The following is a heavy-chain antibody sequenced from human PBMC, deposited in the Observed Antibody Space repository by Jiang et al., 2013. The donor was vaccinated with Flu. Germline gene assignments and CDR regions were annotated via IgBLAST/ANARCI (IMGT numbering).Heavy chain of an antibody. CDR1: GGSITSDNW. Sequence: QETGSGLVKPSGTLSLTCAVSGGSITSDNWWTWVRQPPGKGLEWIGQIYHSGSTDYNPSLKSRLTISVDKSKNQLSLKLNSVTAADTAVYYCAREPNDIGGSGKFYYRMDVWGQGTTVTVSS. V-gene: IGHV4-4*02. D-gene: IGHD3-22*01. CDR3: AREPNDIGGSGKFYYRMDV. J-gene: IGHJ6*02. CDR2: IYHSGST.